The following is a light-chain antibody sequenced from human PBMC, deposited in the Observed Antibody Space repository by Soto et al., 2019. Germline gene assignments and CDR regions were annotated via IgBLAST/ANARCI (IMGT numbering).Light chain of an antibody. CDR3: YHTSNSSPWT. CDR2: AAA. CDR1: HSISSC. J-gene: IGKJ1*01. V-gene: IGKV1-39*01. Sequence: DIHMTQSPSSLAASVGDRVTITCRASHSISSCLNWYQQKPGRAATLLIDAAASLQSRGPPRRSGSRCATDVTLTISSLLHDDYFTYYCYHTSNSSPWTFGQGTKVDIK.